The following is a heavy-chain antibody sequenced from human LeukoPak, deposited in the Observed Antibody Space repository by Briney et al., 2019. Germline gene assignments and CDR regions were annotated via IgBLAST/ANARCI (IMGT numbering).Heavy chain of an antibody. CDR1: GYTFSDYTFTNYG. D-gene: IGHD6-13*01. CDR3: ARGLPIPSRSWYPFDP. J-gene: IGHJ5*02. V-gene: IGHV1-18*01. Sequence: ASVKVSCKASGYTFSDYTFTNYGISWVRQAPGQGLEWMGWISTYKSHTNYAQKFQGRVTMTTDASTSTVYMELRSLRSDDTAMYYCARGLPIPSRSWYPFDPWGQGTLVTVSS. CDR2: ISTYKSHT.